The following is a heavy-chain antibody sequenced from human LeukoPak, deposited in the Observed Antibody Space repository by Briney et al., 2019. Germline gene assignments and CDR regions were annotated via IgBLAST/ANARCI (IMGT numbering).Heavy chain of an antibody. D-gene: IGHD4-17*01. Sequence: ASVKVSCKASRYTFTSYYMHWVGQAPGQGVEWMGIINPSGGSTSYAQKFQGRVTMTSDTSTSTVYMELSSLRSEDTAVYYCARDYSGAAPFDYWGQGTLVTVSS. CDR2: INPSGGST. CDR1: RYTFTSYY. J-gene: IGHJ4*02. V-gene: IGHV1-46*01. CDR3: ARDYSGAAPFDY.